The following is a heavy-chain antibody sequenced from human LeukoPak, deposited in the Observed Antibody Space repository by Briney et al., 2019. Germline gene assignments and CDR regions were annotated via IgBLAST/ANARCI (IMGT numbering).Heavy chain of an antibody. CDR3: ARDRVYGDYPLDYYMDV. J-gene: IGHJ6*03. D-gene: IGHD4-17*01. V-gene: IGHV1-2*02. CDR1: GYTFTGYY. Sequence: ASVKVSCKASGYTFTGYYMHWVRQAPGQGLEWMGWINPNSGGTNYAQKFQGRVTMTRDTSISTAYMELSRLRSDDTAVYYCARDRVYGDYPLDYYMDVWGKGTTVTVSS. CDR2: INPNSGGT.